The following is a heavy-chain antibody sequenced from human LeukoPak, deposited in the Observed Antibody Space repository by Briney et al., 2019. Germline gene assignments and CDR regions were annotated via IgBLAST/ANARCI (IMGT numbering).Heavy chain of an antibody. D-gene: IGHD3-22*01. CDR2: MNPNSGNT. Sequence: GASVKVSCKASGYTFTSYDINWVRQATGQGLEWMGWMNPNSGNTGYAQKFQGRVTMTRNTSISTAYMELSSLRSEDTAVYYCARGRRGYYDSSGYYYGVDYWGQGTLVTVSS. V-gene: IGHV1-8*01. CDR3: ARGRRGYYDSSGYYYGVDY. CDR1: GYTFTSYD. J-gene: IGHJ4*02.